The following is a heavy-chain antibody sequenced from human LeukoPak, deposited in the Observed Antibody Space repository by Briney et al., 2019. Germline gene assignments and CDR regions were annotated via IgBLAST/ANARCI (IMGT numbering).Heavy chain of an antibody. CDR1: GGSISSGDYY. Sequence: PSETLSLTCTVSGGSISSGDYYWSWIRQPPGKGLEWIGYIYYSRSTYYNPSLKSRVTISVDTSKNQFSLKLSSVTAADTAVYYCARVEYSSGWLDFDYWGQGTLVTVTS. CDR3: ARVEYSSGWLDFDY. D-gene: IGHD6-19*01. CDR2: IYYSRST. J-gene: IGHJ4*02. V-gene: IGHV4-30-4*08.